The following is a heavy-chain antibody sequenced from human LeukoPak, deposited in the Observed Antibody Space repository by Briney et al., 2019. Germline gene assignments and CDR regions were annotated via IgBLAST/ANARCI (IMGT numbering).Heavy chain of an antibody. D-gene: IGHD6-19*01. Sequence: GGSLRLSCAASGFTVSSNYMSWVRQAPGKGLEWVAVISYDGSNKYYADSVKGRFTISRDNSKNTLYLQMNSLRAEDTAVYYCARAAGDSSGWYWFDPWGQGTLVTASS. V-gene: IGHV3-30-3*01. J-gene: IGHJ5*02. CDR2: ISYDGSNK. CDR3: ARAAGDSSGWYWFDP. CDR1: GFTVSSNY.